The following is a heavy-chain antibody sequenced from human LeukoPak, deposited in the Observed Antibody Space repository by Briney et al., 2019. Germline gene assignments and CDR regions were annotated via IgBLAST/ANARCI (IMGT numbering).Heavy chain of an antibody. V-gene: IGHV3-48*02. Sequence: PGGSLRLSCAASGFTFSNSAMNWVRQAPGKGLEWVSYISGSSVTIYYADSVKGRFTISRDNARNSVFLQMNSLRDDDTAVYYSAEWELLPTADYWGQGTLVTVSS. CDR1: GFTFSNSA. J-gene: IGHJ4*02. D-gene: IGHD1-26*01. CDR2: ISGSSVTI. CDR3: AEWELLPTADY.